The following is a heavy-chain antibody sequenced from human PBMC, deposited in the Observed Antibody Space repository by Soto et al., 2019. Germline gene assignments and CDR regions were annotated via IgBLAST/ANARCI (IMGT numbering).Heavy chain of an antibody. V-gene: IGHV5-51*01. J-gene: IGHJ5*02. CDR2: IYPGDSDT. Sequence: GESLKISCKGSGYSFTSYWIGWVRQMPGKGLEWMGIIYPGDSDTRYSPSFQGQVTISADKSISTAYLQWSSLKASDTAMYYCARHCYYDSSGYYNYDDWFDPWGQGTLVTVS. CDR3: ARHCYYDSSGYYNYDDWFDP. CDR1: GYSFTSYW. D-gene: IGHD3-22*01.